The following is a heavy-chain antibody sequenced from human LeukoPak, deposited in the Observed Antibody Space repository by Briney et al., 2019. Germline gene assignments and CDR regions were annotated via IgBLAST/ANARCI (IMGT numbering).Heavy chain of an antibody. J-gene: IGHJ3*02. CDR2: ISWNSGSI. CDR1: GFTFDDYA. CDR3: GKSGGASYLGALEI. Sequence: GGSLRLSCAASGFTFDDYAMHWVRQAPGKGLEWVLGISWNSGSIGYADSVKGRFTISRDNAKNSLYLQMNSLRAEDTALYYCGKSGGASYLGALEISGQGPLVTVYS. V-gene: IGHV3-9*01. D-gene: IGHD2-21*01.